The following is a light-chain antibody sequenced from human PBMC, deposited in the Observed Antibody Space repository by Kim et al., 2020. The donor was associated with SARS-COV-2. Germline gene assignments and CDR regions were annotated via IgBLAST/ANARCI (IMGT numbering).Light chain of an antibody. V-gene: IGLV1-51*01. CDR3: GTWDSSLSGGV. Sequence: GQKVTSSCSGSSSNIGNNYVSWYQQLPGTAPKLLSYDNNKRPSGIPDRFSGSKSGTSATLGITGLQTGDEADYYCGTWDSSLSGGVFGGGTQLTVL. J-gene: IGLJ3*02. CDR1: SSNIGNNY. CDR2: DNN.